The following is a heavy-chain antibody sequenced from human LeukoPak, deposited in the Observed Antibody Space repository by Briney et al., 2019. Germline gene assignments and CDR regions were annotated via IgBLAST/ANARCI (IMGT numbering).Heavy chain of an antibody. CDR1: GGSISSGGYS. J-gene: IGHJ4*02. D-gene: IGHD2-2*01. Sequence: PSQTLSLTCAVSGGSISSGGYSWSWIRQPPGKGLEWIGYIYDSGSKYYNPSLKSRVTISVDKSKNQFSLNLSSVTAADTAVYYCARAVVTAIFDYWGQGTLVTVSS. V-gene: IGHV4-30-2*01. CDR2: IYDSGSK. CDR3: ARAVVTAIFDY.